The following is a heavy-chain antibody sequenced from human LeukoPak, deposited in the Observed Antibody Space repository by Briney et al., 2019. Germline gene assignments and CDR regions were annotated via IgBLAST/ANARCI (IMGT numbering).Heavy chain of an antibody. CDR1: GYSFTRYG. J-gene: IGHJ4*02. CDR2: ISGSNGNT. CDR3: ARSGRGTYYYFDW. Sequence: GASVEVSCRASGYSFTRYGMSWVRQAPGQGPEWMGWISGSNGNTNYAQKFQGRVTVTADTSTSTAYMEAWSLRPDDTAVYYCARSGRGTYYYFDWWGQGTLVTVPS. V-gene: IGHV1-18*01. D-gene: IGHD1-26*01.